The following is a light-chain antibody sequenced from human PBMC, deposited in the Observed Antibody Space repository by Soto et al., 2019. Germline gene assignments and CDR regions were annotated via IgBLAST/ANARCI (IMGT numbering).Light chain of an antibody. V-gene: IGLV6-57*02. CDR1: SGSIARNY. J-gene: IGLJ2*01. Sequence: NFMLTQPHSVSESPGKTVTICCTGSSGSIARNYVQWYQQRPGSAPTTVIFEDNQRPSGVPDRFSGSIDSSSNSASLTISGLQTEDEADYYCQSYYRSSRVVFGGGTKLTVL. CDR2: EDN. CDR3: QSYYRSSRVV.